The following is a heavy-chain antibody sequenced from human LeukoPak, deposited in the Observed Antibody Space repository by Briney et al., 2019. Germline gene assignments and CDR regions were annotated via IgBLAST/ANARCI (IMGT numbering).Heavy chain of an antibody. CDR1: GFTVSSNY. CDR2: IYSGGST. CDR3: ARSLQPGYNSLDY. D-gene: IGHD5-12*01. Sequence: PGGSLRLSCAASGFTVSSNYMDWVRQAPGKGLEWVSVIYSGGSTFHADSVKGRFTISRDDSKNTLYLQMNSLRAEDTAMYYCARSLQPGYNSLDYWGQGTLVTVSS. J-gene: IGHJ4*02. V-gene: IGHV3-66*01.